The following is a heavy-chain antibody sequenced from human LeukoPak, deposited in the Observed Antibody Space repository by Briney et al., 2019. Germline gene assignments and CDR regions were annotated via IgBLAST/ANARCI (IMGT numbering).Heavy chain of an antibody. CDR2: IWYDGSNK. CDR1: GFTFSSYG. V-gene: IGHV3-33*01. D-gene: IGHD6-6*01. Sequence: GGSLRLSCAASGFTFSSYGMHWVRQAPGKGLEWVAVIWYDGSNKYYADSVKGRFTISRDNSKNTLYLQMNSLRAEDTAVYYCASEGGSSSPLYYYYYMDVWGKGTTVTVSS. J-gene: IGHJ6*03. CDR3: ASEGGSSSPLYYYYYMDV.